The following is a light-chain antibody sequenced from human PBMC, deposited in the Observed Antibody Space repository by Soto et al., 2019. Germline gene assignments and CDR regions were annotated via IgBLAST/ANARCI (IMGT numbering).Light chain of an antibody. CDR3: QQSERYPLT. V-gene: IGKV1-5*03. Sequence: EIQKTHAPSYPFASLRKKNIITFRASQSVSGWLAWYRQKPGKAPELLIYSASTLETGVPSRFSGSGSGTDFTLTVSSLQREDFANYYCQQSERYPLTFGGGTKV. J-gene: IGKJ4*01. CDR1: QSVSGW. CDR2: SAS.